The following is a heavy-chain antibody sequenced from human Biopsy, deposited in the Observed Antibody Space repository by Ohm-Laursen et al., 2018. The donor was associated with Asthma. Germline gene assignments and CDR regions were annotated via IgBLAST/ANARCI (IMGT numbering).Heavy chain of an antibody. Sequence: SLRLSCAASGFTFSSYGMHWVRQAPGKGLEWVAVIWYDGSIKYYADSVKGRFSISRDNSKNTLYLQMNSLRAEDTAVYYCARDIVATMIGYYYYGMDAWGQGTTVTVSS. CDR2: IWYDGSIK. D-gene: IGHD5-12*01. J-gene: IGHJ6*02. CDR3: ARDIVATMIGYYYYGMDA. V-gene: IGHV3-33*01. CDR1: GFTFSSYG.